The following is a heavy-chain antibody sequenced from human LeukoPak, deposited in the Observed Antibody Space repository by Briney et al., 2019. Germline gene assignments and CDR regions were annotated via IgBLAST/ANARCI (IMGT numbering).Heavy chain of an antibody. CDR2: INPNSGGT. Sequence: ASVKVSCKASGYTFTGYYMHWVRQAPGQGLEWMGWINPNSGGTNYAQKFQGRVTMTRDTSISTAYMELSRLRSDDTAVYYCARGPIVVVRRPFYYFDYWGQGTLVTVSS. CDR1: GYTFTGYY. V-gene: IGHV1-2*02. CDR3: ARGPIVVVRRPFYYFDY. J-gene: IGHJ4*02. D-gene: IGHD2-21*01.